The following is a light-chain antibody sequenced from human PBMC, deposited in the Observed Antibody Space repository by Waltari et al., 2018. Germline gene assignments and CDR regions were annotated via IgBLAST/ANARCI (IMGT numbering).Light chain of an antibody. CDR2: AAS. CDR3: QQYYSTPPST. V-gene: IGKV1-NL1*01. J-gene: IGKJ1*01. Sequence: DIQMTQSPSSLSASVGDRVTITCRASQGISNSLAWYQQKPGKAPKLLLYAASRLESGVPSRFSGSGSGTDYTLTSSLQPEDFATYYCQQYYSTPPSTFGQGTKVEIK. CDR1: QGISNS.